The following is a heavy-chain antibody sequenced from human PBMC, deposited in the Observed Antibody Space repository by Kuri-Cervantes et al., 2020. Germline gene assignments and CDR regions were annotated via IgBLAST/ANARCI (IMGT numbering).Heavy chain of an antibody. CDR3: ARGSSPGIAVAGPEGGYYFDY. CDR2: IYNSGST. J-gene: IGHJ4*02. V-gene: IGHV4-34*01. Sequence: ESLKISCAASGFTFSDYYMSWIRQAPGKGLEWIGHIYNSGSTYYNPSLKSRVTISVDTSKNQFSLKLSSVTAADTAVYYCARGSSPGIAVAGPEGGYYFDYWGQGTLVTVSS. D-gene: IGHD6-19*01. CDR1: GFTFSDYY.